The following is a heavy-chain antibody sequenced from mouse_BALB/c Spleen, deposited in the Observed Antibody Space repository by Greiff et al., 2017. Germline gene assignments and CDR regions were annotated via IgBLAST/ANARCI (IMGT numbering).Heavy chain of an antibody. V-gene: IGHV14-3*02. Sequence: EVQLQQSGAELVKPGASVKLSCTASGFNFKDSYMHWVKQRPEQGLEWIGWIDPANGNTKYDPKFQGKATITADTSSNTAYLQLSSLTSEDTAVYYCASPYWDYWGQGTTLTVSS. CDR2: IDPANGNT. CDR1: GFNFKDSY. CDR3: ASPYWDY. D-gene: IGHD1-1*01. J-gene: IGHJ2*01.